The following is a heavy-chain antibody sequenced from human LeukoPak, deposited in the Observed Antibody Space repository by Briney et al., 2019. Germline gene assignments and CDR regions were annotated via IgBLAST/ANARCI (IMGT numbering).Heavy chain of an antibody. CDR1: GFTFSSYA. Sequence: PGGSLRLSCAASGFTFSSYAMGWVRQAPGKGLEWVSAISGRGGSTYYADSVKGRFTISRDNSKNTMYLQMNSLRAEDTAVYYCAKGTYYYDSSGFDYWGQGTLVTVSS. CDR3: AKGTYYYDSSGFDY. CDR2: ISGRGGST. J-gene: IGHJ4*02. V-gene: IGHV3-23*01. D-gene: IGHD3-22*01.